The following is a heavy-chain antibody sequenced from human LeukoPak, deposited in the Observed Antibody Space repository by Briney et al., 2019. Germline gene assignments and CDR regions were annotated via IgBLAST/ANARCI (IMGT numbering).Heavy chain of an antibody. CDR3: ARGYCSGGSCYDWFDP. J-gene: IGHJ5*02. CDR1: GYTFTSYY. V-gene: IGHV1-46*01. Sequence: ASVKVSCKASGYTFTSYYMHWVRQAPGQGLEWMGITNPSGGSTSYAQKFQGRVTMTRDTSTSTVYMELSSLRSEDTAVYYCARGYCSGGSCYDWFDPWDQGTLVTVSS. D-gene: IGHD2-15*01. CDR2: TNPSGGST.